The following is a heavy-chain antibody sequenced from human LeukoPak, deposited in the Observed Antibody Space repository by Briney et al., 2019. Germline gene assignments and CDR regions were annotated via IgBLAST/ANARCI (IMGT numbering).Heavy chain of an antibody. V-gene: IGHV4-39*01. J-gene: IGHJ5*02. CDR2: IYYSGST. D-gene: IGHD6-13*01. Sequence: SETLSLTCTVSGGSISSSSYYWGWLRQPPGKGLEWIGSIYYSGSTYYNPSLKSRVTISVDTSKNQFSLKLSSVTAADTAVYYCARLGSIAAAGSSFDWFDPWGQGTLVTVSS. CDR3: ARLGSIAAAGSSFDWFDP. CDR1: GGSISSSSYY.